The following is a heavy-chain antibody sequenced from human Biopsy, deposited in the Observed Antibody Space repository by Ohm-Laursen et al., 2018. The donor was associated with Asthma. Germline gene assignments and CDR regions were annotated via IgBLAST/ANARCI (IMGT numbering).Heavy chain of an antibody. CDR1: GYTFRSYG. J-gene: IGHJ4*02. D-gene: IGHD5-24*01. V-gene: IGHV1-18*04. CDR3: ARHPYNFGGFDY. Sequence: SSVKVSCKTSGYTFRSYGVSWVRQAPGQGLEWMGWISPFTGDTHFGQKFQGRVTMTTDTSTDTAYMELGSLRSDDTAVYYCARHPYNFGGFDYWGQGSLVLVSS. CDR2: ISPFTGDT.